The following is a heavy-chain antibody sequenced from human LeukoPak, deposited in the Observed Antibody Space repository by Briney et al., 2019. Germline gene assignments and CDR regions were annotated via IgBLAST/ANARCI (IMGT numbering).Heavy chain of an antibody. V-gene: IGHV1-46*01. CDR1: GYTFTSYY. Sequence: ASVKVSCKASGYTFTSYYMHWVRQAPGQGLEWMGIINPSGGSTSYAQKFQGRVTMTRDTSISTAYMELSRLRSDDTAVYYCAREAVAGTPYYYYMDVWGKGTTVTVSS. CDR2: INPSGGST. CDR3: AREAVAGTPYYYYMDV. J-gene: IGHJ6*03. D-gene: IGHD6-19*01.